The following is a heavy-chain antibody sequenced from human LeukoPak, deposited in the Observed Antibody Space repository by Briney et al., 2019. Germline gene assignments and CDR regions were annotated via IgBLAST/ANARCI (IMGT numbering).Heavy chain of an antibody. Sequence: AGGSLRLSCAASGFTFSSYWMSWVRQAPGKGLEWVANIKQDGSEKYYVDSVKGRFTISRDNAKNSLYLQMNSLRAEDTAVYYCARDQCSIAVAHYYYYMDVRGKGTTVTVSS. CDR2: IKQDGSEK. CDR1: GFTFSSYW. V-gene: IGHV3-7*01. D-gene: IGHD6-19*01. CDR3: ARDQCSIAVAHYYYYMDV. J-gene: IGHJ6*03.